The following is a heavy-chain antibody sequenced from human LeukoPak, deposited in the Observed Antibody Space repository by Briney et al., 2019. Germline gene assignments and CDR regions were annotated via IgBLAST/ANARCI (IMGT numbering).Heavy chain of an antibody. Sequence: GGSLRLSCAASGFIFSNYAMGWARQAPGKGLGWVSGISGSSDSTYYADSVKGRFTISRDNSKNTLYLQMNRLRAEDTAIYYCAKGDSSSSDPRLGYFDYWGQGTLVTVSS. CDR2: ISGSSDST. CDR1: GFIFSNYA. CDR3: AKGDSSSSDPRLGYFDY. D-gene: IGHD6-6*01. J-gene: IGHJ4*02. V-gene: IGHV3-23*01.